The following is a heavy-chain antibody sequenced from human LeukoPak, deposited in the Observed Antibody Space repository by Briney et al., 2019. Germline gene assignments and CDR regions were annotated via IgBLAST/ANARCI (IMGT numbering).Heavy chain of an antibody. CDR2: IIPILGIA. Sequence: SVKVSCKASGGTFSSYAISWVRQAPGQGLEWMGRIIPILGIANYAQKFQGKVTITADKSTSTAYMELSSLRSEDTAVYYCAGSMVRSHLGGFDPWGQGTLVTVSS. D-gene: IGHD3-10*01. J-gene: IGHJ5*02. V-gene: IGHV1-69*04. CDR1: GGTFSSYA. CDR3: AGSMVRSHLGGFDP.